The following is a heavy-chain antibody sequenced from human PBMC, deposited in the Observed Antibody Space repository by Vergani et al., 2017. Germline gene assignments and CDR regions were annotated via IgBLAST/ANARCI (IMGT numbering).Heavy chain of an antibody. CDR1: GGSISSYY. Sequence: QVQLQESGPGLVKPSETLSLTCTVSGGSISSYYWSWIRQPPGKGLEWIGYIYYSGSTNYNPSLKSRVTISVDTSKNQFSLKLSAGTAADTAVYYCARVGPIGYSSFPFDYWGQGTLVTVSS. CDR2: IYYSGST. J-gene: IGHJ4*02. CDR3: ARVGPIGYSSFPFDY. D-gene: IGHD6-13*01. V-gene: IGHV4-59*01.